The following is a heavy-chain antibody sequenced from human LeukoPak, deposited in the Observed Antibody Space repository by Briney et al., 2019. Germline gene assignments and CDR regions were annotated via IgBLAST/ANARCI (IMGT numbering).Heavy chain of an antibody. V-gene: IGHV3-48*02. CDR3: ARDLRDYVFDY. CDR2: ISSSTRTI. CDR1: GFTFSSYS. Sequence: GGSLRLSCAASGFTFSSYSMNWVRQAPGKGLEWVSYISSSTRTIYYADSVKGRFTISRDNAKNSVYLQMNSLRDEDTAVYYCARDLRDYVFDYWSQGTLVTVSS. J-gene: IGHJ4*02. D-gene: IGHD4-17*01.